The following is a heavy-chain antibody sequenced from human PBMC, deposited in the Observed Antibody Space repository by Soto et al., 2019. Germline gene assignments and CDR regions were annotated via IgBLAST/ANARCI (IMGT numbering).Heavy chain of an antibody. CDR2: IDPNSGGT. D-gene: IGHD3-3*01. CDR1: GYTFTGYY. J-gene: IGHJ4*02. Sequence: QVQLVQSGAEVKKPGASVKVSCKASGYTFTGYYIHWVRQAPGQGLEGMGWIDPNSGGTNYAQKFQGRVTMTRDTSISTAYMELSRLRSDDTAVYYCARDDFWSGYYQLGDYWGQGTLVTVSS. V-gene: IGHV1-2*02. CDR3: ARDDFWSGYYQLGDY.